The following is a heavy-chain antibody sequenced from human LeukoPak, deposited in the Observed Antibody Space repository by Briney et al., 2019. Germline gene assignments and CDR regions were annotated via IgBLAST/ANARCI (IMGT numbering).Heavy chain of an antibody. D-gene: IGHD2-15*01. Sequence: SVKVPCKASGGTFSRNAISWVRQAPGQGLEWMGRFIPMVGVETYAQSFQGRVTITADRSTSTAYMELSSLRSEDTAVYYCARVQAVGVPVAIDAYYSYGMDVWGQGTAVTVSS. CDR2: FIPMVGVE. V-gene: IGHV1-69*04. J-gene: IGHJ6*02. CDR1: GGTFSRNA. CDR3: ARVQAVGVPVAIDAYYSYGMDV.